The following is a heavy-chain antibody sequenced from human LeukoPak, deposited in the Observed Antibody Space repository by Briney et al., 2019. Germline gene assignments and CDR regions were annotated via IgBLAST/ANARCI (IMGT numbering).Heavy chain of an antibody. D-gene: IGHD2-2*02. J-gene: IGHJ6*02. CDR2: IYYSGST. V-gene: IGHV4-31*03. CDR1: GGSIRSGGYY. CDR3: ATLYCSSTNCYTDRMDV. Sequence: SQTLSLTCTVSGGSIRSGGYYWNWIRQHPGKGLEWIVYIYYSGSTYYNPSLKSRVTISVDTSKNQFSLELSSVTAADTAVYYCATLYCSSTNCYTDRMDVWGQGTTVTVSS.